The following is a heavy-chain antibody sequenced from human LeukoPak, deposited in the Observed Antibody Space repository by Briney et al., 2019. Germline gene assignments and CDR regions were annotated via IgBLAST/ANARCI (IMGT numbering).Heavy chain of an antibody. Sequence: PGGSLRLSCVVCGFPFSTYAMSWIRQSPGKGLEWVSSIGNTGGNIYYADSVKGRFTISRDNSKNTLYLQMNSLRAEDTAVYYCAKYRGFGDSYDSWGQGTLVTVSS. CDR1: GFPFSTYA. V-gene: IGHV3-23*01. CDR2: IGNTGGNI. J-gene: IGHJ4*02. CDR3: AKYRGFGDSYDS. D-gene: IGHD3-10*01.